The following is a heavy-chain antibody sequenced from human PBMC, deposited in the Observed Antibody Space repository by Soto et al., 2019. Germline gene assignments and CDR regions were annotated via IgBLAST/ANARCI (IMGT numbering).Heavy chain of an antibody. V-gene: IGHV3-30*18. CDR3: AKDVEYSSGGPDY. Sequence: QVQLVESGGGVVQPGRSLRLSCAASGFTFSSYGMHWVRQAPGKGLEWVAVISYDGSNKYYADSVKGRLTISRDNSKNTLYLQMNRLRAEDTAVYYCAKDVEYSSGGPDYWGQGTLVTVSS. D-gene: IGHD6-19*01. J-gene: IGHJ4*02. CDR2: ISYDGSNK. CDR1: GFTFSSYG.